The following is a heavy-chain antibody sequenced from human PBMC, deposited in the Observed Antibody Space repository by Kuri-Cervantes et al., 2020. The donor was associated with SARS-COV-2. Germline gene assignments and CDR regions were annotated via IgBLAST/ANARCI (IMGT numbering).Heavy chain of an antibody. CDR1: GYTFTSYD. J-gene: IGHJ6*02. Sequence: ASVKVSCKASGYTFTSYDINWVRQATGQGLEWMGWINPNSGGTNYAQKFQGRVTMTRDTSISTAYMELSRLRSDDTAVYYCARGDVVVPAAIRSLVWCGMDVWGQGPTVTVSS. D-gene: IGHD2-2*01. CDR2: INPNSGGT. CDR3: ARGDVVVPAAIRSLVWCGMDV. V-gene: IGHV1-2*02.